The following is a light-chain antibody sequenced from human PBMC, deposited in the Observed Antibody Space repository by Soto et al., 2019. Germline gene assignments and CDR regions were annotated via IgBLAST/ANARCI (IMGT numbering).Light chain of an antibody. CDR3: QHQRT. J-gene: IGKJ1*01. CDR2: AAS. CDR1: QSISSY. Sequence: DIQMTQSPSSLSASVGDRVTITCRASQSISSYLNWYQQKPGKAPKLLIYAASSLQSGVPSRFSGSGSGTDFTLTISSLQPEDFATYYCQHQRTFGQGTKVEIK. V-gene: IGKV1-39*01.